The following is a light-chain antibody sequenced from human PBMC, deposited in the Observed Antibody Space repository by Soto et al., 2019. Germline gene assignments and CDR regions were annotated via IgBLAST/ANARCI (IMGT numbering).Light chain of an antibody. Sequence: SSELTQPPSVSVSPGQTARITCSGDALPKQYAYWYQQKPGQAPVLVIYKDSERPSGIPERFSGSSSGTTVTLTISGVQAEDEADYYCQSADSSGTWVVFGGGTKVTVL. CDR1: ALPKQY. J-gene: IGLJ2*01. CDR3: QSADSSGTWVV. CDR2: KDS. V-gene: IGLV3-25*03.